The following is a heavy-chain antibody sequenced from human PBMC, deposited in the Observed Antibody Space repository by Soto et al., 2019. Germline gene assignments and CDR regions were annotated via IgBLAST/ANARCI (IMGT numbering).Heavy chain of an antibody. D-gene: IGHD2-21*02. Sequence: QITLKESGPTLVKPTQTLTLTCTFSGFSLSTTGVGVGWIRQPPGKALEWLALIYWDDDKRYNPSLNSRLTITRDTSQTQVVLAMTNMDPVDTATFYCVQSRCGGDCLQSYSSHSYYGLDVWGQGTTVTVSS. J-gene: IGHJ6*02. CDR3: VQSRCGGDCLQSYSSHSYYGLDV. CDR1: GFSLSTTGVG. CDR2: IYWDDDK. V-gene: IGHV2-5*02.